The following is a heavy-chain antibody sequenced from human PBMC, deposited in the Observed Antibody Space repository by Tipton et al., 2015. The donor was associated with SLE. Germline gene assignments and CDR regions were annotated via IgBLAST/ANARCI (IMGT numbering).Heavy chain of an antibody. CDR3: ARDRAVLVGAFDI. Sequence: TLSLTCTVSGGSISSYYWSWFRQPAGKGLEWIGRIYTSGSTNYNPPLNSRVTMSVDTTKNQFSLRLSSVIAADTAVYYCARDRAVLVGAFDIWGQGTMVTVSS. V-gene: IGHV4-4*07. D-gene: IGHD3-3*02. CDR1: GGSISSYY. J-gene: IGHJ3*02. CDR2: IYTSGST.